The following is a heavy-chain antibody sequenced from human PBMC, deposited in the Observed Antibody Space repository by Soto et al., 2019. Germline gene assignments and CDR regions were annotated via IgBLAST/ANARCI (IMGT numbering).Heavy chain of an antibody. CDR1: GGSFSGYY. J-gene: IGHJ4*02. CDR3: ANLGNTIFGVVTSSDY. CDR2: INHSGST. D-gene: IGHD3-3*01. V-gene: IGHV4-34*01. Sequence: QVQLQQWGAGLLKPSETLSLTCAVYGGSFSGYYWSWIRQPPGKGLEWLGEINHSGSTNYNPSLRSRVTISVDTSKNQFSLKLSSVTGADTAVYYCANLGNTIFGVVTSSDYWGQGTLVTVSS.